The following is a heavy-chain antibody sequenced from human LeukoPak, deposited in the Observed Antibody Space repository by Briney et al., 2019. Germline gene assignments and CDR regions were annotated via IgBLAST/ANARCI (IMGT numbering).Heavy chain of an antibody. V-gene: IGHV1-18*01. CDR1: GYTFTSYG. Sequence: GASVKVSCKASGYTFTSYGISWVRQAPGQGLEWMGWISAYNGNTNYAQKLQGRVTMTTDTSTSTAYMELSRLRSDDTAVYYCARVGDITVFGVAKNWFDPWGQGTLVTVSS. D-gene: IGHD3-3*01. CDR2: ISAYNGNT. J-gene: IGHJ5*02. CDR3: ARVGDITVFGVAKNWFDP.